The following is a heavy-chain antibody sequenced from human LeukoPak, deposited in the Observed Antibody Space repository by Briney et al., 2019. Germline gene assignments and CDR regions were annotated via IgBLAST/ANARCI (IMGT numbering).Heavy chain of an antibody. CDR1: GGSISSGDYY. Sequence: SETLSLTCTVSGGSISSGDYYWGWIRQPPGKGLEWIGYVWPSGSTNYTPSLSGRVAISLDKSRNHFTLMVTAVTAADTAFYYCARKGPEHLPTYFDHWGRGILVTVSS. J-gene: IGHJ4*02. CDR3: ARKGPEHLPTYFDH. CDR2: VWPSGST. D-gene: IGHD2-21*01. V-gene: IGHV4-30-4*01.